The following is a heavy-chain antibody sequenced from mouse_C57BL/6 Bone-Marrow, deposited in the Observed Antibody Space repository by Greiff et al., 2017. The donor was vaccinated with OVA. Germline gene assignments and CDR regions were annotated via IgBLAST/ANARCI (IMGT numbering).Heavy chain of an antibody. V-gene: IGHV1-61*01. CDR2: IYPSDSET. Sequence: VQLQQPGAELVRPGSSVKLSCKASGYTFTSYWMDWVKQRPGQGLEWIGNIYPSDSETHYNQKFKDKATLTVDKSSSTAYMQLSSLTSEDSAVYYCAREVVASYYFDYWGQGTTLTVSS. CDR1: GYTFTSYW. CDR3: AREVVASYYFDY. J-gene: IGHJ2*01. D-gene: IGHD1-1*01.